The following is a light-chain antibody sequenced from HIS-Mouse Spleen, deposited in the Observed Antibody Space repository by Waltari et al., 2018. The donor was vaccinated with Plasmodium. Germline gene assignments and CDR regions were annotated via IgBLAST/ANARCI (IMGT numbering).Light chain of an antibody. J-gene: IGKJ4*01. CDR1: QSVSSY. CDR2: DAS. Sequence: EIVLTQSPATLSLSPGESATLSCRASQSVSSYLAGYQQKPGQAPRLLIYDASNRATGIPARFSGSGSGTDFTLTISSLEPEDFAVYYCQQRSNWPRVLTFGGGTKVEIK. V-gene: IGKV3-11*01. CDR3: QQRSNWPRVLT.